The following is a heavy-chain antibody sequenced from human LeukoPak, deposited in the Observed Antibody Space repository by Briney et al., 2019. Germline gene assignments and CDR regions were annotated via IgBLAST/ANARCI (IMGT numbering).Heavy chain of an antibody. Sequence: ASVTVSCKASGYTFTSYYMHWVRQAPGQGLEWMGIINPSGGSTSYAQKFQGRVTMTRDTSTSTVYMELSSLRSEDTAVYYCASGYSYGDYYYYGMDVWGQGTTVTVSS. CDR3: ASGYSYGDYYYYGMDV. D-gene: IGHD5-18*01. V-gene: IGHV1-46*01. CDR1: GYTFTSYY. CDR2: INPSGGST. J-gene: IGHJ6*02.